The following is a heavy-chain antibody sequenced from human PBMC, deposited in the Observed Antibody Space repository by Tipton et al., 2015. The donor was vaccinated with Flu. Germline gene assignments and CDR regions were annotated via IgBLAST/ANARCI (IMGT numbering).Heavy chain of an antibody. CDR1: GFIVTSDY. CDR2: IYSGDSA. J-gene: IGHJ3*02. Sequence: SLRLSCAASGFIVTSDYMSWVRQAPGKGLEWVSVIYSGDSASYADFVRGRFTISRDKSKNTLYLQMNDLRVEDTAVYYCAKRYCSSTTCYIPDALAIWGQGTRVTVSS. D-gene: IGHD2-2*01. V-gene: IGHV3-53*01. CDR3: AKRYCSSTTCYIPDALAI.